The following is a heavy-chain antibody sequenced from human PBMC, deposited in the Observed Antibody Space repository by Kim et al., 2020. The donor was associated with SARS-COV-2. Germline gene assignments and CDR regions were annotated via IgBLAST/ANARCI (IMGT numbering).Heavy chain of an antibody. CDR3: ARDGYSHNWFDP. Sequence: SETLSLTCTVSAGSISSSYYWGWIRQPPGKGLEWIGSIYYSGSTYYNPSLKSRVTISVDTSKNQFSLKVNSVTAADTAVYYCARDGYSHNWFDPWGQGTLVTVSS. D-gene: IGHD5-18*01. V-gene: IGHV4-39*07. CDR1: AGSISSSYY. CDR2: IYYSGST. J-gene: IGHJ5*02.